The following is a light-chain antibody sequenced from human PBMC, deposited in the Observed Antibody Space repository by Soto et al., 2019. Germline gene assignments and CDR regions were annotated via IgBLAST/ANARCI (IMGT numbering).Light chain of an antibody. Sequence: DIVMTQSPATLSVSPGERATLSCRASQSISNNLAWYQQKPGQAPRLLIYDASTRATGVPARFSGSGSGTEFTLTISILQSEDFAVYYCQQCTNWPPYTFGQGTKLEIK. J-gene: IGKJ2*01. V-gene: IGKV3-15*01. CDR3: QQCTNWPPYT. CDR1: QSISNN. CDR2: DAS.